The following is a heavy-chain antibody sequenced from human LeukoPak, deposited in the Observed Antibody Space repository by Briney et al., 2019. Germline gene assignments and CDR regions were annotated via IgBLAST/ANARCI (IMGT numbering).Heavy chain of an antibody. CDR2: IKSKTDGGSI. D-gene: IGHD6-6*01. J-gene: IGHJ4*02. CDR1: GLSISHAW. CDR3: TTDRGIAVRPLFGH. Sequence: GGSLRLSCAASGLSISHAWMSWVRQAPGKGLELVGRIKSKTDGGSIDYAAPVKDRFTILRDDSRNTLFLQMNSLKTEDSAVYFCTTDRGIAVRPLFGHWGQGTLVTVSS. V-gene: IGHV3-15*01.